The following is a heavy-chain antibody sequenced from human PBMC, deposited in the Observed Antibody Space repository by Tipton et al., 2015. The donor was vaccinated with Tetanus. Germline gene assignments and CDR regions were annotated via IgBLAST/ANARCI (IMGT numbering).Heavy chain of an antibody. V-gene: IGHV3-33*01. D-gene: IGHD5-18*01. Sequence: SGFTFSSYGMHWVRQAPGKGLEWVAVIWYDGSNKYYADSVKGRFTISRDNSKNTLYLQMNSLRAEDTAVYYCASSPSRGGYSYGALDYWGQGTLVTVSS. CDR1: GFTFSSYG. CDR2: IWYDGSNK. CDR3: ASSPSRGGYSYGALDY. J-gene: IGHJ4*02.